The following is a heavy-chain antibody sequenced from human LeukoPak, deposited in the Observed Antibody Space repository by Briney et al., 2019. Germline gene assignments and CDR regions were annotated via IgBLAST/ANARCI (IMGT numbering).Heavy chain of an antibody. J-gene: IGHJ4*02. V-gene: IGHV4-30-4*01. Sequence: PSQTLSLTCTVSGGSISSGDYYWSWIRQPPGKGLEWIGYIYYSGSTYYNPSLKSRVTISVDTSKNQFSLKLSSVTAADTAVYYCARYSVAGAYFDYWGQGTLVTVSS. CDR3: ARYSVAGAYFDY. CDR1: GGSISSGDYY. CDR2: IYYSGST. D-gene: IGHD6-19*01.